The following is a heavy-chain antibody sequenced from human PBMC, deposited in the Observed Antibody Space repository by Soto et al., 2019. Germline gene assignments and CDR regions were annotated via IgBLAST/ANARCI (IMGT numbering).Heavy chain of an antibody. CDR3: AREDDGGDSLDV. V-gene: IGHV4-30-4*08. Sequence: PSETLSLTCTVSGGSISSGCYYWSWIRQHPGKGLEWIGYIHHSGSILYNPSLKSRVTISVDTSKNQFSLHLSSVTAADTAVYFCAREDDGGDSLDVWGQGTTVTVSS. CDR2: IHHSGSI. D-gene: IGHD2-21*02. J-gene: IGHJ6*02. CDR1: GGSISSGCYY.